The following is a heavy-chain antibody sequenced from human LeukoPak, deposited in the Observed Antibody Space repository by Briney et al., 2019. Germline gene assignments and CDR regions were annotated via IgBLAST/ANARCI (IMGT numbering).Heavy chain of an antibody. CDR2: ISGSPVST. Sequence: PGGSLRLSCAASGFTFAGYAMTWVRQVPGKVLEWVSLISGSPVSTYYADSVEGRFTISRDNSKNTLYLQMNSLRAEDTAVYYCAKAGSGYFVYDAFDIWGQGTMVTVSS. J-gene: IGHJ3*02. CDR3: AKAGSGYFVYDAFDI. D-gene: IGHD3-22*01. V-gene: IGHV3-23*01. CDR1: GFTFAGYA.